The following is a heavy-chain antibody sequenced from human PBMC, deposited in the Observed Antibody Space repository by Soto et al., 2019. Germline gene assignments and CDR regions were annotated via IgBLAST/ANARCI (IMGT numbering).Heavy chain of an antibody. D-gene: IGHD5-12*01. CDR2: IYYSGST. J-gene: IGHJ4*02. Sequence: SETLSLTCTVSGGSISSGDYYWSWIRQPPGKGLEWIGYIYYSGSTYYNPSLKSRVTISVDTSKNQFSLKLSSVTAADTAVYYCARAQRRGYSGYEDYWGQGTLVTVSS. CDR3: ARAQRRGYSGYEDY. V-gene: IGHV4-30-4*01. CDR1: GGSISSGDYY.